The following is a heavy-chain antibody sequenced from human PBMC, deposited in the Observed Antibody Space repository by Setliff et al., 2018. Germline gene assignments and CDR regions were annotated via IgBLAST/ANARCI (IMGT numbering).Heavy chain of an antibody. CDR3: ARSPANGGHDAFDI. Sequence: GGSLRLSCVASGLPFSNSNMNWVRQAPGEGLEWVSSISPDSYYIYCADSIKGRFTISRDNAKSSLYLQMNSLRAEDTAVFYCARSPANGGHDAFDIWGQGTMVTVSS. CDR2: ISPDSYYI. CDR1: GLPFSNSN. D-gene: IGHD6-25*01. J-gene: IGHJ3*02. V-gene: IGHV3-21*03.